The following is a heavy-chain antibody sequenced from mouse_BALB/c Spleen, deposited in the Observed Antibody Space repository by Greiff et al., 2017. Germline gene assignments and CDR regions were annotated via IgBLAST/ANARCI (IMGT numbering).Heavy chain of an antibody. D-gene: IGHD2-3*01. J-gene: IGHJ3*01. CDR3: ARWYDGYTWFSY. V-gene: IGHV1-80*01. CDR1: GYAFSSYW. CDR2: IYPGDGDT. Sequence: QVQLQQSGAELVRPGSSVKISCKASGYAFSSYWLNWVKQRPGQGLEWIGQIYPGDGDTNYNGKFKGKATLTADKSSSTAYMQLSSLTSEDSAVYFCARWYDGYTWFSYWGQGTLVTVSA.